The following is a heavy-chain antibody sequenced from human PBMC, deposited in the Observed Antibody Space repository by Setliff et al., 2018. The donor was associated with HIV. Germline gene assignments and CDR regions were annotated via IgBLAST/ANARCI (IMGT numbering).Heavy chain of an antibody. CDR2: IYHSGST. D-gene: IGHD6-6*01. J-gene: IGHJ4*02. CDR3: ARRPYYFDS. CDR1: GGSFSDYY. Sequence: SETLSLTCAVYGGSFSDYYWGWSRPPPGKGLEWLGQIYHSGSTIYNPSLTSRFTISVDTSKTQFSRKLSSVTAADTAVYYCARRPYYFDSWGQGTLVTVSS. V-gene: IGHV4-34*01.